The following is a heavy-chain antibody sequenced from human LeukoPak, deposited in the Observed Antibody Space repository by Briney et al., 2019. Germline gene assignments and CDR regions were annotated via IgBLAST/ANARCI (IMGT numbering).Heavy chain of an antibody. J-gene: IGHJ4*02. Sequence: GGSLRLSCAASGFTFSSHAMSWVRQAPGMVLEWVAAISRSGTNTYYVDSVKGRFTISRDSSKNTLHLQMDSLRAEDTAVYYCAKDWPVSGDHYSPFDYWGQGTLVTVSS. CDR3: AKDWPVSGDHYSPFDY. D-gene: IGHD4-11*01. CDR2: ISRSGTNT. CDR1: GFTFSSHA. V-gene: IGHV3-23*01.